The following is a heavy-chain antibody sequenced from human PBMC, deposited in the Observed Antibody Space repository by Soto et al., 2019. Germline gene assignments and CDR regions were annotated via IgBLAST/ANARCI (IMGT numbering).Heavy chain of an antibody. J-gene: IGHJ6*02. D-gene: IGHD1-26*01. Sequence: QVQLVQSGAEVKKPGASVKVSCKASGYTFTSYGFSWVRQAPGQGLEWMGWISAYNGNTNYAQKLQGRVTMTTDTSTSTDYMEPRSLRSDDTAVYYCAREGSRPYYYYGMDVWGQGTTVTVSS. CDR1: GYTFTSYG. CDR3: AREGSRPYYYYGMDV. CDR2: ISAYNGNT. V-gene: IGHV1-18*01.